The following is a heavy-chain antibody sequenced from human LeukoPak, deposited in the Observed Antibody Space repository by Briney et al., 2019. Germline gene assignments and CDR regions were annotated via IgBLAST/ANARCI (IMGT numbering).Heavy chain of an antibody. CDR3: AKDLAGSSTSWPNYYYYGMDV. V-gene: IGHV3-23*01. J-gene: IGHJ6*02. CDR1: GFTFSDYA. CDR2: ISGSGGGT. D-gene: IGHD2-2*01. Sequence: GSLRLSCAASGFTFSDYAMSWVRQAPGKGLEWVSDISGSGGGTYYADSVKGRFTISRDNSRNTLYLQMNSLRAEDTAVYYCAKDLAGSSTSWPNYYYYGMDVWGQGTTVTVS.